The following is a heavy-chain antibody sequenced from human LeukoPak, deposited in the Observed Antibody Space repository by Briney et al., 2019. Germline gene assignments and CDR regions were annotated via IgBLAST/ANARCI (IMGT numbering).Heavy chain of an antibody. Sequence: SETLSLTCTVSGGSISSYYWSWIRQPPGKGLEWIGYIYYSGSTNYNPSLKSRVTISVDTSKNQFSLKLSSVTAADTAVYYCARVEAGIAAAGTIELWFDPWGQGTLVTVSS. J-gene: IGHJ5*02. CDR1: GGSISSYY. D-gene: IGHD6-13*01. V-gene: IGHV4-59*01. CDR3: ARVEAGIAAAGTIELWFDP. CDR2: IYYSGST.